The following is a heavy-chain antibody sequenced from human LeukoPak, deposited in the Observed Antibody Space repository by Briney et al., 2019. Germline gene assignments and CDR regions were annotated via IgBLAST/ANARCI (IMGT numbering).Heavy chain of an antibody. Sequence: GGSLRLSRAASGFTFSTYSMNWVRQAPGKGLEWVSYISSSSSNIYYADSVKGRFTISRDNAKNSLYLQMNSLRDEDTAVYYCARAPSRRDSSGSFDSWGQGTLVTVSS. J-gene: IGHJ4*02. CDR1: GFTFSTYS. D-gene: IGHD3-22*01. CDR3: ARAPSRRDSSGSFDS. CDR2: ISSSSSNI. V-gene: IGHV3-48*02.